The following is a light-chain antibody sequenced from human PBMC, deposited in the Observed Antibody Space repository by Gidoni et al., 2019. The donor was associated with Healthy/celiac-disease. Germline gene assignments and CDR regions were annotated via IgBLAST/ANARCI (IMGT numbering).Light chain of an antibody. V-gene: IGLV1-40*01. CDR1: SSNIRAGYA. Sequence: QSVPTQPPSVSGAPGQGVTISGTGSSSNIRAGYAVHWYQQLPGTAPKVVIYDNTDRPSGVTDRFSASKSGTAASLAITGLQAEDEADYYCQTYDDSLSWVFGGGTKVTVL. CDR3: QTYDDSLSWV. J-gene: IGLJ3*02. CDR2: DNT.